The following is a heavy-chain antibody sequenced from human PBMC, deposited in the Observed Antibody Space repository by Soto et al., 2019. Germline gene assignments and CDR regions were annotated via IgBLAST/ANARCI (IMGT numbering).Heavy chain of an antibody. V-gene: IGHV3-23*01. D-gene: IGHD3-22*01. CDR3: ATVQYYYDSSGYPVEYFQD. CDR2: ISGSGATT. Sequence: EVRLSESGGGLVQPGGSLRLSCAASGITFSSYAMSRVRQAPGKGLEWVSGISGSGATTYHADSVEGRFTISRDNSKNTLYLQMNSLRAEDTAVYYCATVQYYYDSSGYPVEYFQDGGQGTLVIVSS. J-gene: IGHJ1*01. CDR1: GITFSSYA.